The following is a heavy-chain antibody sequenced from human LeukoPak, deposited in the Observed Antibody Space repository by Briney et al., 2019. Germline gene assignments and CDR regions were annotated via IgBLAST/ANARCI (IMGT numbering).Heavy chain of an antibody. D-gene: IGHD6-13*01. Sequence: PGGSLRLSCAASGFTFSSYGMHWVRQAPGKGLEWVAVISYDGSNKYYADSVKGRFTISRDNSKNTLYLQMNSLRAEDTAVYYCAKDSGYSSSWYIGYFDYWGQGTLVTVSS. J-gene: IGHJ4*02. CDR2: ISYDGSNK. CDR1: GFTFSSYG. V-gene: IGHV3-30*18. CDR3: AKDSGYSSSWYIGYFDY.